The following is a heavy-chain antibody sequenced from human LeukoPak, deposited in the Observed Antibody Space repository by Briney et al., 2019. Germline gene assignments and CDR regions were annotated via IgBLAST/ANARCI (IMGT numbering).Heavy chain of an antibody. J-gene: IGHJ4*02. Sequence: PSETLSLTCAVSDYSISSGYYWGWIRQSPGKGLEWIGSIYHSGSTYYNPSLKSRVTISVDTSKNEFSLKLSSVTAADTAVYFCARVQGHSYDSNGYYRYFDNWGQGTLVTVSS. CDR1: DYSISSGYY. CDR2: IYHSGST. CDR3: ARVQGHSYDSNGYYRYFDN. D-gene: IGHD3-22*01. V-gene: IGHV4-38-2*01.